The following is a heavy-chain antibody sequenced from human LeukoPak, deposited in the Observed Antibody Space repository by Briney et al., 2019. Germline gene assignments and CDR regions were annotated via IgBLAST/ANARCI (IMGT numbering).Heavy chain of an antibody. Sequence: PGRSLTLSCAASGFTFSSYGMHWVRQAPGKGLEWVAVISYDGSNKYYADSVKGRFTISRDNSKNTLYLQMSSLRGEDTAVYYCAKGFKDCDFWSGYENFDYWGQGTLGTVSS. V-gene: IGHV3-30*18. CDR2: ISYDGSNK. CDR1: GFTFSSYG. D-gene: IGHD3-3*01. J-gene: IGHJ4*02. CDR3: AKGFKDCDFWSGYENFDY.